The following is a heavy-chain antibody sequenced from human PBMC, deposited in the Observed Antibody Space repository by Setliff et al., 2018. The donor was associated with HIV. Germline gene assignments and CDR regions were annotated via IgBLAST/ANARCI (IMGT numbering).Heavy chain of an antibody. CDR3: ARLGTRTVAADADFDS. Sequence: SLTCTVSGASISSGGYYWSWIRQHPVKGLEWIGYIYYTGTTFYNPSLESRLIISLDTPKNQFSLRLTSVTAADTAVYYCARLGTRTVAADADFDSWGQGALVTVS. CDR2: IYYTGTT. J-gene: IGHJ4*02. D-gene: IGHD2-15*01. CDR1: GASISSGGYY. V-gene: IGHV4-31*03.